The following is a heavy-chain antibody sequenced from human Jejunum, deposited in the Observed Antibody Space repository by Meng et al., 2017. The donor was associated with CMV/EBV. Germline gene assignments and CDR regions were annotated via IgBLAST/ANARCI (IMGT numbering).Heavy chain of an antibody. V-gene: IGHV4-34*02. CDR2: MNPSGVT. CDR1: GGSVSGHY. CDR3: ARKVGATDYFDY. J-gene: IGHJ4*02. D-gene: IGHD1-26*01. Sequence: VQLQQWGAGLLRPSETLSLTCAVYGGSVSGHYWSWIRQTPGKGLEWIGEMNPSGVTIYNPSLKGRVTISVDTSKNQFSLKLTSVTAADTALYYCARKVGATDYFDYWGQGTLVTVSS.